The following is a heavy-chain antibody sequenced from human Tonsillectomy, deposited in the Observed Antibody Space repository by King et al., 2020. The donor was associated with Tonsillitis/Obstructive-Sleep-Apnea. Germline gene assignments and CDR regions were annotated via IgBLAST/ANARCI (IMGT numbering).Heavy chain of an antibody. D-gene: IGHD3-3*01. CDR2: IYSGGST. CDR3: ARVYATYDFWSGYSRGDAFDI. Sequence: DVQLVESGGGLVQPGGSLRLSCAASGFTVSSNYMSWVRQAPGKGLEWVSVIYSGGSTYYADSVKGRFTISRENSKNTPYLQMNSLRAEDTAVYYCARVYATYDFWSGYSRGDAFDIWGQGTMVTVSS. CDR1: GFTVSSNY. J-gene: IGHJ3*02. V-gene: IGHV3-66*01.